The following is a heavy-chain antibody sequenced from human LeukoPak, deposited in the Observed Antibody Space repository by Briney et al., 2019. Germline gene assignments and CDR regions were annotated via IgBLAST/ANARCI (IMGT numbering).Heavy chain of an antibody. CDR1: GGSFNGYY. CDR3: ARGIPNAFDI. CDR2: INHSGST. V-gene: IGHV4-34*01. Sequence: SETLSLTRAVFGGSFNGYYWSWIRQPPGKGLEWIGEINHSGSTNYNPSLKSRVTISVDTSKNQFSLKLSSVTAADTTIYYCARGIPNAFDIWGQGTLVTVSS. J-gene: IGHJ3*02.